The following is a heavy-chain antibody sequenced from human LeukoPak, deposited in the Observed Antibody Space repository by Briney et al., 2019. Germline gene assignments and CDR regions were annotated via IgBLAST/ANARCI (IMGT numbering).Heavy chain of an antibody. J-gene: IGHJ6*03. CDR1: GGSISSSSYY. CDR2: INHSGST. Sequence: KTSETLSHTRNDSGGSISSSSYYWGWIRQPPGKGLEWIGEINHSGSTNYNTSLKSRVTISVDTSMNQFSLKLSSVTAADKALYYCARLTKNDAGSFRFGKKKRGYMDVWGKGTTVTVSS. CDR3: ARLTKNDAGSFRFGKKKRGYMDV. D-gene: IGHD3-16*02. V-gene: IGHV4-39*07.